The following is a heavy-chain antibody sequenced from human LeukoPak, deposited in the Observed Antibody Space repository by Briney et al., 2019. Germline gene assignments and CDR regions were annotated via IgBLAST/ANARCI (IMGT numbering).Heavy chain of an antibody. D-gene: IGHD5-12*01. CDR1: GGTFSSYA. CDR3: AREPPSKDGGYHAPFDY. CDR2: IFPFLGIA. J-gene: IGHJ4*02. V-gene: IGHV1-69*04. Sequence: EASVTVSCKASGGTFSSYAISWVRQAPGQGLEWMGRIFPFLGIANYAQKFQGRVTITADKSTSTAYMELSSLRSEDTAVYYCAREPPSKDGGYHAPFDYWGQGTLVTVSS.